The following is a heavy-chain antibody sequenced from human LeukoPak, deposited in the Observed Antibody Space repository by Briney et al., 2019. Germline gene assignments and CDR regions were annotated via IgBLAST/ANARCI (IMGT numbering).Heavy chain of an antibody. J-gene: IGHJ3*02. Sequence: GGSLRLSCAASGFTFSSYAMSWVRQAPGKGLEWVSGISDSGGTTYYADSVKGRFTISRDKSKNTLYLQMNSLRAEDTAVYYCAKNGPYGGNSGPHDAFDIWGQGTMLTVSS. D-gene: IGHD4-23*01. CDR3: AKNGPYGGNSGPHDAFDI. CDR2: ISDSGGTT. CDR1: GFTFSSYA. V-gene: IGHV3-23*01.